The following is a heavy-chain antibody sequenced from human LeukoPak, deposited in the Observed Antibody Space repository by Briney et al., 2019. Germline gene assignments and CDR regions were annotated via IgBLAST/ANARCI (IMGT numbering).Heavy chain of an antibody. J-gene: IGHJ4*02. Sequence: GGSLRLSCAASGFTFSSYAMHWVRQAPGKGLEWVAVISYDGSNKYYADSVKGRFTISRDNSKNTRYLQMNSLRAEDTAVYYCARADSSSLGFYYWGQGTLVTVSS. CDR3: ARADSSSLGFYY. D-gene: IGHD6-13*01. CDR1: GFTFSSYA. V-gene: IGHV3-30*04. CDR2: ISYDGSNK.